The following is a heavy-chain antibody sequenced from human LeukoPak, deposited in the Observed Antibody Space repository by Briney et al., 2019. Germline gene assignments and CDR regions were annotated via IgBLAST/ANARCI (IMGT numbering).Heavy chain of an antibody. CDR3: ARSSSGYPFDY. Sequence: SETLSLTCAVYGGSFSGYYWSWIRQPPGKGLEWIGEINHSGSTNYNPSLKSRVTISVDTSKNQFSLKLSSVTAADTAVYYCARSSSGYPFDYWGQGTLVTVSS. V-gene: IGHV4-34*01. CDR2: INHSGST. D-gene: IGHD3-22*01. CDR1: GGSFSGYY. J-gene: IGHJ4*02.